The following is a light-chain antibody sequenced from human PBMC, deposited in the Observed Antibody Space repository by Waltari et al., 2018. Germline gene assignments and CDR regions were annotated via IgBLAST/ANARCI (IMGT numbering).Light chain of an antibody. J-gene: IGLJ3*02. Sequence: QSALTQPASVSVSPGQSITLSCSGSSSDVGAHTYVSWYHQHPGKAPKLLMSEVSNRPSGVSNRFSGSKSGNTASLTISGLQAEDEADYYCSSFTTTNSWLFGGGTKVTVL. CDR3: SSFTTTNSWL. CDR2: EVS. CDR1: SSDVGAHTY. V-gene: IGLV2-14*01.